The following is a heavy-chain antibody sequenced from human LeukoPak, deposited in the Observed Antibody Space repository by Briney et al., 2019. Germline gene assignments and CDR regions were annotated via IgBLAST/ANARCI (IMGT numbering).Heavy chain of an antibody. V-gene: IGHV1-18*01. Sequence: ASVKVSCKASGYTFTSYGISRVRQAPGQGLEWMGWISTYNGNTNYAQKLQGRVTTTTDTSTSTAYMELRSLRSDDSAVYYCARVGEGREPSGFYYYYMDVWGKGTTVTISS. D-gene: IGHD1-26*01. CDR1: GYTFTSYG. J-gene: IGHJ6*03. CDR3: ARVGEGREPSGFYYYYMDV. CDR2: ISTYNGNT.